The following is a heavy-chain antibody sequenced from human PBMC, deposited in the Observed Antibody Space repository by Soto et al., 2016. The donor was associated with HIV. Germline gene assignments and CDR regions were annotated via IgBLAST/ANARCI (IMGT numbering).Heavy chain of an antibody. V-gene: IGHV4-34*01. CDR3: ARGEGVTLDV. CDR1: GGSFSGYY. Sequence: QVQLQQWGTGLLKPSETLSLTCAVCGGSFSGYYWSWIRQPQDKGLEWIGEITHSGSTNYNPSLKSRVTISIDTSKNQFSLKVTSLTAADTAVYYCARGEGVTLDVWGQGTPVTVSS. D-gene: IGHD5-18*01. CDR2: ITHSGST. J-gene: IGHJ6*02.